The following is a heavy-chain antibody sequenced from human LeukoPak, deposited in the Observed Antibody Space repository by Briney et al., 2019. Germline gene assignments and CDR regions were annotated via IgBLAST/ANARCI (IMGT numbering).Heavy chain of an antibody. D-gene: IGHD1-1*01. CDR3: TRDRGAYNLYDY. CDR1: GYTFTSYD. J-gene: IGHJ4*02. V-gene: IGHV1-8*01. CDR2: MNPNSGNT. Sequence: ASVKVSCKASGYTFTSYDINWVRQATGQGLEWMGWMNPNSGNTGYAQKFQGRVTMTRNTSISTAYMELSSLRSEDTAVYHCTRDRGAYNLYDYWGQGTLVTVSS.